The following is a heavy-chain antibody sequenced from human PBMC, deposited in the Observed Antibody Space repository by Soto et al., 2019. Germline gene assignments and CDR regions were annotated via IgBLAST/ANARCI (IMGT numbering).Heavy chain of an antibody. CDR2: ISGSGGST. J-gene: IGHJ4*02. CDR3: ATEVGRPGHLFDY. Sequence: EVQLLESGGGLVQPGGSLRLSCAASGFTFSSYVMSWVRQAPGKGLEWVSAISGSGGSTYYADSVKGRFTISRDNSKNTLYLQMNSLRAEDTAVYYCATEVGRPGHLFDYWGQGTLVTVSS. V-gene: IGHV3-23*01. CDR1: GFTFSSYV.